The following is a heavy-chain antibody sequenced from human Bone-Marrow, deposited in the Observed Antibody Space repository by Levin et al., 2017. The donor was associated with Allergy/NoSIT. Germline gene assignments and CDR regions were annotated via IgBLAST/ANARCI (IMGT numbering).Heavy chain of an antibody. CDR1: GFSFSNYP. D-gene: IGHD3-10*01. V-gene: IGHV3-48*01. CDR2: ISSSSGNTI. Sequence: PGESLKISCVASGFSFSNYPMNWIRQTPGKGLEWISFISSSSGNTIYYADSVKGRFTISRDNAKKSLFLQMNSLRAEDTAVYYCARDRAFSQDYWGQGTLVTVSS. J-gene: IGHJ4*02. CDR3: ARDRAFSQDY.